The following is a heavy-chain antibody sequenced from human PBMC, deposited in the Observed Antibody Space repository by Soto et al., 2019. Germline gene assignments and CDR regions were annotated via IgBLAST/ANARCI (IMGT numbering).Heavy chain of an antibody. Sequence: QVQLVQSGAEVKKPGASVKVSCKASGYTFTSYDINWVRQATGQGLEWMGWMNPNSGNTGYAQKFEGRVTITRNASVSTAYREVSILRSEDTAVYYCERSGDPYSWSDHCGQGPLVSVSS. CDR2: MNPNSGNT. D-gene: IGHD4-17*01. V-gene: IGHV1-8*01. J-gene: IGHJ5*02. CDR1: GYTFTSYD. CDR3: ERSGDPYSWSDH.